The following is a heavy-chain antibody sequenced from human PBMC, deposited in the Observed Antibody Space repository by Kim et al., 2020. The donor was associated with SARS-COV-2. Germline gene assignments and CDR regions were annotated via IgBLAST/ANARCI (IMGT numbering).Heavy chain of an antibody. CDR1: GGTFSSYT. D-gene: IGHD3-9*01. CDR2: IIPILGIA. CDR3: ARDRAQYDILTGYPLHFDY. V-gene: IGHV1-69*04. Sequence: SVKVSCKASGGTFSSYTISWVRQAPGQGLEWMGRIIPILGIANYAQKFQGRVTITADKSTRTAYMELSSLRSEDTAVYYCARDRAQYDILTGYPLHFDYWGPGTLVTVSS. J-gene: IGHJ4*02.